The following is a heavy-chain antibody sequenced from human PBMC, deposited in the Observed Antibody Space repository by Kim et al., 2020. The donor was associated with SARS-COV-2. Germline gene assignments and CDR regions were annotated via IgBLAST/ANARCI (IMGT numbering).Heavy chain of an antibody. CDR2: IIPIFGTA. V-gene: IGHV1-69*13. CDR1: GGTFSSYA. D-gene: IGHD3-16*01. J-gene: IGHJ6*02. Sequence: SVKVSCKASGGTFSSYAISWVRQAPGQGLEWMGGIIPIFGTANYAQKFQGRVTITADESTITAYMELSSLRSEDTAVYYCARGLWGNPGLYYYGMDVWGQGTTVTVSS. CDR3: ARGLWGNPGLYYYGMDV.